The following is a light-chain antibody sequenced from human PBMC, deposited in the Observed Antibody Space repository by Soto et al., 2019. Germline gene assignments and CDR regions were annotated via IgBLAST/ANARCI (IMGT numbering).Light chain of an antibody. J-gene: IGKJ5*01. Sequence: AIPLTQSPSSLSASVGDRVTITCRASQGISSALAWYQQKPGKAPKFLIYDASSLESGVPLRFSVSGSGTDFTLTISSLQPEDFATYYCQQFNNYPITFGQGTRLEIK. CDR3: QQFNNYPIT. CDR2: DAS. CDR1: QGISSA. V-gene: IGKV1D-13*01.